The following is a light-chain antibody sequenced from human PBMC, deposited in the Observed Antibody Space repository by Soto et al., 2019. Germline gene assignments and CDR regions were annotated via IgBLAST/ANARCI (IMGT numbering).Light chain of an antibody. CDR1: QSLLHSNGYNY. Sequence: DIVMTQSPLSLPVTPGEPASISCRSSQSLLHSNGYNYLDWYLQKPGQSPQLLIYLGSNRSSGVPDRFSGSGSGTEFTLKISRVEAEDVGVYYCMQALQNPPWTFGQGTKVEIK. J-gene: IGKJ1*01. CDR2: LGS. V-gene: IGKV2-28*01. CDR3: MQALQNPPWT.